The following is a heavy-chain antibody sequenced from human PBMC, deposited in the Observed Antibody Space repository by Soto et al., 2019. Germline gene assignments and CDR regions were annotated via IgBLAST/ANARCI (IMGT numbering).Heavy chain of an antibody. Sequence: QVQLVESGGGVVQPGRSLRLSCAASGFTFSYHAMHWVRQVPGKGLEWVTLISNHGVNKYYADSVKGRFTISRDNSKNTLYLQMNSLRPEDTAVYYCARDLEAHYQILLREYKYYGMDVWGQGTTVAVSS. CDR1: GFTFSYHA. CDR3: ARDLEAHYQILLREYKYYGMDV. J-gene: IGHJ6*02. D-gene: IGHD3-16*01. CDR2: ISNHGVNK. V-gene: IGHV3-30-3*01.